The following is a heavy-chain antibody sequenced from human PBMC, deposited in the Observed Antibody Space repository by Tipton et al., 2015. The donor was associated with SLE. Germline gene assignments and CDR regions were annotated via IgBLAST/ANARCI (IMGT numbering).Heavy chain of an antibody. CDR1: GGSFSGYY. Sequence: TLSLTCAVYGGSFSGYYWSWIRQPPGKGLEWIGEINHSGSTNYSPSLKSRVTISVDTSKNQFSLKPSSVTAADTAVYYCARAPPPRNFDLWGRGTLVTVSS. V-gene: IGHV4-34*01. J-gene: IGHJ2*01. CDR2: INHSGST. CDR3: ARAPPPRNFDL.